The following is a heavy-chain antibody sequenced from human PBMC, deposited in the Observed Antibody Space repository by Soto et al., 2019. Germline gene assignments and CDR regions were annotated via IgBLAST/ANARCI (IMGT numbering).Heavy chain of an antibody. J-gene: IGHJ5*02. Sequence: QVQLQESGPGLVKPSQTLSLTCTVSGGSISSGGYYWSWIRQHPGKGLAWIGYIYYSGSTYYNPSLKTRVTTPVATSKKQFALKLSSVTAADTAVYYCARVWGINCFDPWGQGTLVTGSS. CDR3: ARVWGINCFDP. CDR2: IYYSGST. D-gene: IGHD1-26*01. CDR1: GGSISSGGYY. V-gene: IGHV4-31*03.